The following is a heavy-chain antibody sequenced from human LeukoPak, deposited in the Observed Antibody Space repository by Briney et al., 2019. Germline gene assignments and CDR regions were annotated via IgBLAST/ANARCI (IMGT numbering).Heavy chain of an antibody. Sequence: PGGSLRLSCAASGFTFSSYSMNWVRQAPGKGLEWVSYISSSSSTIYYADSVKGRFTISRDNAKNSLYLQMNSLGDEDTAVYYCARDMDLRDYYYYYGMDVWGQGTTVTVSS. CDR1: GFTFSSYS. D-gene: IGHD2-2*03. CDR2: ISSSSSTI. V-gene: IGHV3-48*02. CDR3: ARDMDLRDYYYYYGMDV. J-gene: IGHJ6*02.